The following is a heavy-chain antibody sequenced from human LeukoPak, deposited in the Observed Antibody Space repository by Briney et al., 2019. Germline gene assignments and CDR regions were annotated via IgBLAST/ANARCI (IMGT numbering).Heavy chain of an antibody. V-gene: IGHV4-59*01. Sequence: PSETLSLTCTVSGGSISSYYWNWIRQPPGKGLEWIGYIYYSGSANYNPALKSRVTISVDASKTQFSLKLSSVTAADTAVYYCAGRLWRRDGYNSSAFDIWGQGTMVTVSS. D-gene: IGHD5-24*01. CDR2: IYYSGSA. J-gene: IGHJ3*02. CDR1: GGSISSYY. CDR3: AGRLWRRDGYNSSAFDI.